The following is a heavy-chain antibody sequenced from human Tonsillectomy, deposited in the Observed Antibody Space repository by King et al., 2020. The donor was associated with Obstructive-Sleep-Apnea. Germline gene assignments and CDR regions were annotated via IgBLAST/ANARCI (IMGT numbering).Heavy chain of an antibody. J-gene: IGHJ3*02. CDR3: AREEGSSGWYVHDAFDI. V-gene: IGHV4-30-4*01. CDR2: IYYSGST. CDR1: GGSISSGDYY. D-gene: IGHD6-19*01. Sequence: VQLQESGPGLVKPSQTLSLTCTVSGGSISSGDYYWSWIRQPPGKGLEWIGYIYYSGSTYYNPSLKSRVTISVDTSKNQFSLKLSSVTAAHTAVYYCAREEGSSGWYVHDAFDIWGQGTMVTVSS.